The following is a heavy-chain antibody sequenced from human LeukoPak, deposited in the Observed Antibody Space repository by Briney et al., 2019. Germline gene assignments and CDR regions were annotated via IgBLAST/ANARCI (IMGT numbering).Heavy chain of an antibody. J-gene: IGHJ4*02. CDR1: GGSISSSSSY. D-gene: IGHD6-6*01. CDR2: IYYSGSS. Sequence: KASETLSLTCSVSGGSISSSSSYWGWIRQPPGKGLEWIGSIYYSGSSFDNPALKSRVTISVDTSKNQFSLKLSSVTAADTAVYYCARGYENSSSSPLYFDYWGQGTLVTVSS. V-gene: IGHV4-39*07. CDR3: ARGYENSSSSPLYFDY.